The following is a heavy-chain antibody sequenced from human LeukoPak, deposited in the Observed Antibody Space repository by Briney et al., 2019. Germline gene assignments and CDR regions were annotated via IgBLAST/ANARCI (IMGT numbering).Heavy chain of an antibody. CDR3: VRGYYDILTGYYYFDY. CDR2: INHSGST. CDR1: GGSFSGYY. Sequence: SETLSLTCAVYGGSFSGYYWSWIRQPPGKGLEWIGEINHSGSTNYNPSLKSRVTISVDTSKNQFSLKLSSVTAADTAVYYCVRGYYDILTGYYYFDYWGQGTLVTVSS. D-gene: IGHD3-9*01. J-gene: IGHJ4*02. V-gene: IGHV4-34*01.